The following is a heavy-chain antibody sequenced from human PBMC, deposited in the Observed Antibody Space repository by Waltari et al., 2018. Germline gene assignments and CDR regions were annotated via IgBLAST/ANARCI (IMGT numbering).Heavy chain of an antibody. V-gene: IGHV4-34*01. D-gene: IGHD3-9*01. Sequence: QVQLQQWGAGLLKPSETLSLTCAVYGGSFSGYYWSWIRQPPGKGLEWIGEINHSGSTNYNPSLKSRVTISVDTSKNQFSLKLSSVTAADTAVYYCARRGNLRYGLRYNWFDPWGQGTLVTVSS. CDR1: GGSFSGYY. J-gene: IGHJ5*02. CDR3: ARRGNLRYGLRYNWFDP. CDR2: INHSGST.